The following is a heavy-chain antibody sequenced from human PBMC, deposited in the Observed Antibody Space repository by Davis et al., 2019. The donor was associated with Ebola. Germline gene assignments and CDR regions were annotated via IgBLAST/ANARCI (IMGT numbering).Heavy chain of an antibody. D-gene: IGHD6-19*01. J-gene: IGHJ4*02. V-gene: IGHV4-39*07. CDR1: GGSISSSSDY. Sequence: PGGSLRLSCTVSGGSISSSSDYWGWIRQPPGKGLEWIGSIYYSGSTYYNPSLKSRVTISVDTSKNQFSLKLSSVTAADTAVYYCARGTAVAGKGIDYWGQGTLVTVSS. CDR2: IYYSGST. CDR3: ARGTAVAGKGIDY.